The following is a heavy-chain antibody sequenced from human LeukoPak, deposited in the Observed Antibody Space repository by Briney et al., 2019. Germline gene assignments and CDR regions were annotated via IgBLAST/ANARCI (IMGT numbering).Heavy chain of an antibody. CDR2: ISYDGSNK. V-gene: IGHV3-30*04. CDR1: GFTFSSYA. J-gene: IGHJ4*02. D-gene: IGHD3-16*02. Sequence: PGGSLRLSCAASGFTFSSYAMHWVRQAPGKGLEWVAVISYDGSNKYYADSVKGRFTISRDNSKNTLYLQMNSLRAEDTAVYYCARAVITFGGVIVIPNFDYWGQGTLVTVSS. CDR3: ARAVITFGGVIVIPNFDY.